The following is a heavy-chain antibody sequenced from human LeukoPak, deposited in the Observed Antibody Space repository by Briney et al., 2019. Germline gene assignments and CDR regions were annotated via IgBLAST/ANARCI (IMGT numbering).Heavy chain of an antibody. D-gene: IGHD4-17*01. Sequence: GGPLRLSWAASGSTSGIYPSPWSRKPPAKGLKWVTVISYDGSNKYFADFVKCRFTISRDNSKNTLFLQMNSLRAEDTAVYYCARETGSAVGSTDFDYWGQGTLVTVSS. CDR3: ARETGSAVGSTDFDY. CDR2: ISYDGSNK. V-gene: IGHV3-30-3*01. CDR1: GSTSGIYP. J-gene: IGHJ4*02.